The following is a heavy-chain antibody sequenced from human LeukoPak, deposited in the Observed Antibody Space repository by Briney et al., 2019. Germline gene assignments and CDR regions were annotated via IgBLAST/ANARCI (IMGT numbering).Heavy chain of an antibody. CDR1: GFTFSSYW. V-gene: IGHV3-74*01. J-gene: IGHJ4*02. CDR3: ARGIAVAGTDS. Sequence: GGSLRLSCAASGFTFSSYWMHWIRQAPGKGLVWLARINSDGYSISYADSVKGRFTISRDNAKNTLYLQMNSLGVEDTAMYYCARGIAVAGTDSWGQGTLVIVSS. CDR2: INSDGYSI. D-gene: IGHD6-19*01.